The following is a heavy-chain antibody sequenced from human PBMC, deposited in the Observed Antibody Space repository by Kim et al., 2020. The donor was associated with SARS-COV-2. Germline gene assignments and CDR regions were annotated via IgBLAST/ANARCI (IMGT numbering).Heavy chain of an antibody. CDR1: GFSFSFYV. CDR2: ISADGSTK. V-gene: IGHV3-30*14. D-gene: IGHD6-13*01. J-gene: IGHJ5*01. Sequence: GGSQRLSCRASGFSFSFYVLHWVRQAPGKGLEWVSVISADGSTKKYADSVKGRFTISRDNSNHILSLQMSDLVPHDTAVYYCARVWSSSWFENIDSWGQGTVVTVSS. CDR3: ARVWSSSWFENIDS.